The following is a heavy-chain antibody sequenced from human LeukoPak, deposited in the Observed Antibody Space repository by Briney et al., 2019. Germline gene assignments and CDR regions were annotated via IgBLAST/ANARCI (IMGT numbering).Heavy chain of an antibody. D-gene: IGHD6-6*01. CDR3: ARFIEARPKDYFDY. CDR2: IHPANSDT. Sequence: GESLKISCQGSGYSFTSYWIGWVRQMPGKGLEWVGIIHPANSDTRYSPSFQGRVIMSVDESINTAYLQWSSLRASDTAMYYCARFIEARPKDYFDYWGQGTLATVSS. J-gene: IGHJ4*02. V-gene: IGHV5-51*01. CDR1: GYSFTSYW.